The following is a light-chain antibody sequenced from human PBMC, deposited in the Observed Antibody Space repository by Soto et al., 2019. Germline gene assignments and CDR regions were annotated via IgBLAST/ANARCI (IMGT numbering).Light chain of an antibody. CDR2: AAS. CDR1: QSVSSN. V-gene: IGKV3-15*01. CDR3: QQRSNWPRSLT. Sequence: EIVMTQSPVTLSVSPGERATLSCRASQSVSSNLAWYQQKPGQAPRLLIYAASTRATGIPARFSGSGSGTEFTLTISSLQSEDFAVYYCQQRSNWPRSLTFGGGTKVEIK. J-gene: IGKJ4*01.